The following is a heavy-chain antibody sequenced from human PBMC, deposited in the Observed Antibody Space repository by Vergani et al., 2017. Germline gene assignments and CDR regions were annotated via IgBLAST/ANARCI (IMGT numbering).Heavy chain of an antibody. CDR2: IYPGDSDT. Sequence: EVQLVQSGAEVKKPGESLKISCKGSGYSFTSYWIGWVRQMPGKGLVWMGIIYPGDSDTRYSPSFQGQVTISADKSIGTAYLQWSSLKASDTAMYYCARHGIVVVPSSAGSGYYYYMDVWGKGTTVTVSS. V-gene: IGHV5-51*01. D-gene: IGHD2-2*01. CDR3: ARHGIVVVPSSAGSGYYYYMDV. CDR1: GYSFTSYW. J-gene: IGHJ6*03.